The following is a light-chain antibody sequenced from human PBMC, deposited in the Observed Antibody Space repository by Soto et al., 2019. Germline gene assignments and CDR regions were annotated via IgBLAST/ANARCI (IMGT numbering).Light chain of an antibody. CDR2: AAS. V-gene: IGKV1-27*01. CDR3: QKYNSVPFT. Sequence: DIQMTQSPSSLSASVGDRVIITCRASQGISNYLAWYQQKPGKVPKLLIYAASTLQSGVPSRFSGSGSGTDFTLTISSLQPEDVATYYCQKYNSVPFTFGPGTKVDIK. CDR1: QGISNY. J-gene: IGKJ3*01.